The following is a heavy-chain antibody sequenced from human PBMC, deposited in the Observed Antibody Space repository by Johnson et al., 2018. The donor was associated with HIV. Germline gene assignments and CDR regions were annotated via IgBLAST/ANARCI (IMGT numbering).Heavy chain of an antibody. D-gene: IGHD5-18*01. V-gene: IGHV3-30*02. Sequence: QMQLVESGGGVVQPGGSLRLSCAASGFTFSNYGIHWVRQAPGRGLQWVTFIQYDGTKVYYADSVKGRFTISRDNSKNTLYLQMNSLKAEDTAVYYCARESSAGEYSYGIIWGQGTMVTVSS. CDR2: IQYDGTKV. J-gene: IGHJ3*02. CDR1: GFTFSNYG. CDR3: ARESSAGEYSYGII.